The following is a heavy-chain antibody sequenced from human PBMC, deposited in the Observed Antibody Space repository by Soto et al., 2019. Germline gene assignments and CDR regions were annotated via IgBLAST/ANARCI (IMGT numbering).Heavy chain of an antibody. CDR3: ARDESAGSSTSN. J-gene: IGHJ4*02. CDR1: GPTFSTYG. V-gene: IGHV3-21*01. D-gene: IGHD2-2*01. Sequence: DVQLVESGGGLVKPGGSLRLSCLASGPTFSTYGMNWIRQTPGKGLEWVSSITSSGSYIHYADSVQGRFTVSRDNAKNSMYLQMNSLRVEDTAVYFCARDESAGSSTSNWGQGTLVTVSS. CDR2: ITSSGSYI.